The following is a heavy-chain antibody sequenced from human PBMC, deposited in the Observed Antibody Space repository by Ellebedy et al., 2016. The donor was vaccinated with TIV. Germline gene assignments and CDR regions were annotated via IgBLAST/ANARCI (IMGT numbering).Heavy chain of an antibody. J-gene: IGHJ5*02. CDR2: VNHDGVMT. V-gene: IGHV3-74*03. D-gene: IGHD6-6*01. CDR1: GFTFSTSW. Sequence: GESLKISCAASGFTFSTSWMHWVRQAPGKGLVWVSHVNHDGVMTTYADSVKGRFTISRDNSKNSLYLQMNSLRAEDTAVYYCARDSPSSSSPSDPNWFDPWGQGTLVTVSS. CDR3: ARDSPSSSSPSDPNWFDP.